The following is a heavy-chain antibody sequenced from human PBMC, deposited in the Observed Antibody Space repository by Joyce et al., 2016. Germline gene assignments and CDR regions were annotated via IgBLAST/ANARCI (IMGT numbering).Heavy chain of an antibody. CDR2: IRSKTYGGRT. J-gene: IGHJ2*01. CDR3: TRANLFAWYFDL. V-gene: IGHV3-49*03. CDR1: GFTFGDDA. Sequence: EVQLVESGGDLVQPGRSLRLSCTASGFTFGDDAMNWFRQAPGKGLEWVSFIRSKTYGGRTEYAESVKGRFTIARDDSKSIAYLLMNSLKTEDTAVYYCTRANLFAWYFDLWGRGTLVTVSS. D-gene: IGHD2-21*01.